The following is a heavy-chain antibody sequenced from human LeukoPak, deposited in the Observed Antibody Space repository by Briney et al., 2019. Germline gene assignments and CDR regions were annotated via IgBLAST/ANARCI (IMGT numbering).Heavy chain of an antibody. J-gene: IGHJ4*02. CDR2: IYYTGTV. Sequence: PSETLSLTCTVSGGSFGTYYWSWIRRPPGKRLEWIGYIYYTGTVIYNPSLMSRVTMSVDTSKNQFSLNVESLTAADTAVYFCARGTTGPQYFDSWGQGTLVTVSS. V-gene: IGHV4-59*01. CDR1: GGSFGTYY. CDR3: ARGTTGPQYFDS. D-gene: IGHD4-11*01.